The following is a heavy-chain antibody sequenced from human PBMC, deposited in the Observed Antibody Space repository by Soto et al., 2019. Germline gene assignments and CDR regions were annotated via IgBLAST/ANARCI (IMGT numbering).Heavy chain of an antibody. J-gene: IGHJ4*01. D-gene: IGHD6-13*01. CDR2: ISYAGSHK. Sequence: HVQLVESGGGVVQPGRSLRLSCAVSGFNFSSYGMHWVRQAPGKGLEWVAVISYAGSHKASADSVKGRIAISRDNSKNTLFMQMNSLREEDTAVDDWAEDLGKTSRWPEEWGHGTLVTVSS. CDR1: GFNFSSYG. V-gene: IGHV3-30*18. CDR3: AEDLGKTSRWPEE.